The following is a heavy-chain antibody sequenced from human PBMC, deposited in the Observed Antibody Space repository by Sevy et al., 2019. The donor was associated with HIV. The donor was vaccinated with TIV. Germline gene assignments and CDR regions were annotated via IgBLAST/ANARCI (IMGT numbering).Heavy chain of an antibody. CDR1: GFIVSSNY. CDR2: IYSGGNT. V-gene: IGHV3-53*01. J-gene: IGHJ6*02. Sequence: GGSLRLSCAVSGFIVSSNYMTWVRQAPGKGLEWVSVIYSGGNTFYADSVRGPFTISRDNSKNTLYLQMNSLRAEDTAVYYCARGMILEGSWYGMDVWGQGTTVTVSS. D-gene: IGHD3-3*01. CDR3: ARGMILEGSWYGMDV.